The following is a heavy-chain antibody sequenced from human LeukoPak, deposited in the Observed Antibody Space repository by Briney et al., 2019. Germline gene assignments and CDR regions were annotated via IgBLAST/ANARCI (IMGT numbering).Heavy chain of an antibody. Sequence: ASVKVSCKASGYTFTSYYMHWVRQAPGQGLEWMGIINPSGGSTSYAQKFQGRVTMTRDMSTSTVYMELSSLRSGDTAVYYCARDLATVVTRINWFDPWGQGTLVTVSS. CDR1: GYTFTSYY. J-gene: IGHJ5*02. CDR3: ARDLATVVTRINWFDP. V-gene: IGHV1-46*01. CDR2: INPSGGST. D-gene: IGHD4-23*01.